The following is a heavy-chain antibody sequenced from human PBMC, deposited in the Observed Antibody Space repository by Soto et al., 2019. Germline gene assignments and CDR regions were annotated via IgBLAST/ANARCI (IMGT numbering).Heavy chain of an antibody. V-gene: IGHV1-8*01. J-gene: IGHJ3*02. CDR3: ARGPLAFDI. CDR2: MNPNSGNT. CDR1: GYTFTGYD. Sequence: RALVKLACKAPGYTFTGYDINWVRQATGQGLEWMGWMNPNSGNTGYAQKFQGRVTMTRNTSISTAYMELSSLRSEDTAVYYCARGPLAFDIWGQGTMVTVSS.